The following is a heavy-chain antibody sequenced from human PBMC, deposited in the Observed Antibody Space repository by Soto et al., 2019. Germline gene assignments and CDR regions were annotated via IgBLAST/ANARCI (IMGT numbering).Heavy chain of an antibody. Sequence: EVQLLESGGGLVQPGGSLRLSCAASGFTFSSYAMSWVRQAPGKGLEWVSAISGSGGSTYYADSVKGRFTISRDNSKNTLYLQMNSLRAEDTAVYYCAKDQVLRFLEWFNRDFDYWGQGTLVTVSS. CDR3: AKDQVLRFLEWFNRDFDY. CDR2: ISGSGGST. V-gene: IGHV3-23*01. CDR1: GFTFSSYA. J-gene: IGHJ4*02. D-gene: IGHD3-3*01.